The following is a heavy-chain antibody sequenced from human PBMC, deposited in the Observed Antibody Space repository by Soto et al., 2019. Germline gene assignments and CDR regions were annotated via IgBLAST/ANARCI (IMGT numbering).Heavy chain of an antibody. V-gene: IGHV4-30-2*02. CDR2: IYHSGST. Sequence: PSETLSLTCAVSGGSISSGGYSWSWIRQPPGKGLEWIGYIYHSGSTYYNPSLKSRVTISVDTSKNQFSLELRSVTPADTAVYYCTREYNYAHNWFDPWGQGTLVTVSS. D-gene: IGHD3-10*01. CDR3: TREYNYAHNWFDP. J-gene: IGHJ5*02. CDR1: GGSISSGGYS.